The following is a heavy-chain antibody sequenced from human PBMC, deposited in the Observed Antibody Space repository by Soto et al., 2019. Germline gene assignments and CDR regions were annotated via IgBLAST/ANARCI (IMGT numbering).Heavy chain of an antibody. CDR3: ASASTTTED. V-gene: IGHV3-23*03. D-gene: IGHD6-25*01. CDR2: ISADGSTT. Sequence: PGGSLRLSCAVSGVPFSNLAMVWVRQTPAKRLEWVAIISADGSTTGYLDSVKGRFSISRDNSRNILFLQMNSLRADDRAIYYCASASTTTEDWGQGTQVTVYS. CDR1: GVPFSNLA. J-gene: IGHJ4*02.